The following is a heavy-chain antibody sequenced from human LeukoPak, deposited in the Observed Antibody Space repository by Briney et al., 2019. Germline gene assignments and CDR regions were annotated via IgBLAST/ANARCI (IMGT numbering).Heavy chain of an antibody. J-gene: IGHJ3*02. CDR1: GGTFSSYA. CDR2: IIPIFGTA. V-gene: IGHV1-69*13. CDR3: AVLRDIVVVVAATRDDAFDI. Sequence: SVKLSCKASGGTFSSYAISCVRQAPGQRLEWMGGIIPIFGTANYAQKFQGRVTITADESTSTAYMELSSLRSEDTAVYYCAVLRDIVVVVAATRDDAFDIWGQGTMVTVSA. D-gene: IGHD2-15*01.